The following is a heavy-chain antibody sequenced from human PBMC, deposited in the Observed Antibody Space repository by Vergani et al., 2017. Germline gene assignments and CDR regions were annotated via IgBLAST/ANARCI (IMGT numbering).Heavy chain of an antibody. D-gene: IGHD2-2*02. V-gene: IGHV1-18*01. J-gene: IGHJ3*02. CDR1: GDSISTHS. CDR3: ARGVVVVPAAIVGAFDI. Sequence: QVHLVQSGAEVKKPGSSVKVSCKASGDSISTHSFSWVRQAPGQGLEWMGWISVYNGNTNYAQKLQGRVTMTTDTSTSTAYMELSSLRSEDTAVYYCARGVVVVPAAIVGAFDIWGQGTMVTVSS. CDR2: ISVYNGNT.